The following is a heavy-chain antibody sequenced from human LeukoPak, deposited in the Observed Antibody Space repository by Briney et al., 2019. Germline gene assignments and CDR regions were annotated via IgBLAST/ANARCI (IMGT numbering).Heavy chain of an antibody. CDR1: GYSISSGSY. D-gene: IGHD1-26*01. Sequence: SQTLSLTCTVSGYSISSGSYWGWIRQPPGKGLEWIGSIYHSGSTYYNPSLKSRVTISVDTSKNQFSLKLTSVTAADTAVYYXXXDSGAGSANIDYWGQGTLVTVSS. J-gene: IGHJ4*02. CDR2: IYHSGST. V-gene: IGHV4-38-2*02. CDR3: XXDSGAGSANIDY.